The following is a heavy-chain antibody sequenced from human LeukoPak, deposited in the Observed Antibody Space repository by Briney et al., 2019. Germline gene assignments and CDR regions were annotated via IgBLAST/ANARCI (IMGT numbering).Heavy chain of an antibody. Sequence: GASVKVSCKASGYTFTSYYMHWVRQAPGQGLEWMGIINPSGGSTSYAQKFQGRVTMTRDTSTSTAYMELSSLRSEDTAVYYCARDLAFSGSQPYPFDYWGQGTLVTVSS. CDR3: ARDLAFSGSQPYPFDY. CDR2: INPSGGST. V-gene: IGHV1-46*01. D-gene: IGHD1-26*01. J-gene: IGHJ4*02. CDR1: GYTFTSYY.